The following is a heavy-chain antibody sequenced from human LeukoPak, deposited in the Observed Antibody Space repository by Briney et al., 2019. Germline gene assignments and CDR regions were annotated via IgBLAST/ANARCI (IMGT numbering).Heavy chain of an antibody. Sequence: QPGGSLRLSCAVSGFTFSSYWMSWVRQAPGKGLEWVSVIYSGGSTYYADSVKGRFTISRDNSKNTLYLQMNSLRAEDTAVYYCARDTTKEITYYDFWSGYWPGTPKHYYYYYGMDVWGQGTTVTVSS. J-gene: IGHJ6*02. V-gene: IGHV3-53*01. D-gene: IGHD3-3*01. CDR2: IYSGGST. CDR3: ARDTTKEITYYDFWSGYWPGTPKHYYYYYGMDV. CDR1: GFTFSSYW.